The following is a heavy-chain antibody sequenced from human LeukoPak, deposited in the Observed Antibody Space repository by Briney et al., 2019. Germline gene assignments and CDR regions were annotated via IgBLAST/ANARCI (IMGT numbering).Heavy chain of an antibody. CDR3: AREYDFWSGYPLDY. CDR2: IKQDGSEK. V-gene: IGHV3-7*01. D-gene: IGHD3-3*01. J-gene: IGHJ4*02. CDR1: GFTFSSYW. Sequence: PGGSLRLSCAASGFTFSSYWMSWVRQAPGEGLEWVANIKQDGSEKYYVDSVKGRFTISRDNAKNSLYLQMNSLRAEDTAVYYCAREYDFWSGYPLDYWGQGTLVTVSS.